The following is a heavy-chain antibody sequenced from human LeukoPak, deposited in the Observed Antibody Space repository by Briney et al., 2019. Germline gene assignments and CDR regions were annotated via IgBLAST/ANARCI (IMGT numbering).Heavy chain of an antibody. Sequence: SETLSLTCTVSGGSISSYSWSWIRQPPGKGLEWIGYIYHSGSTYYNPSLKSRVTISVDRSKNQFSLKLSSVTAADTAVYYCARACSSTSCYAFDIWGQGTMVTVSS. J-gene: IGHJ3*02. D-gene: IGHD2-2*01. CDR3: ARACSSTSCYAFDI. CDR2: IYHSGST. V-gene: IGHV4-4*09. CDR1: GGSISSYS.